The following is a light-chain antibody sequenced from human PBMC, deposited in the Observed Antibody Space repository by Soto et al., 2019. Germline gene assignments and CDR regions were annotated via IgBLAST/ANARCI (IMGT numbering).Light chain of an antibody. CDR1: QSVSSSH. V-gene: IGKV3-20*01. CDR3: QHYGNSLT. Sequence: DIVLTQSPGTLSLSPGESVTLSCRASQSVSSSHLAWYQQKPGQAPRRFIYGASRRATGIPDRFSGSGSGTDFTLTISRLQPEDFAVYSCQHYGNSLTFGGGTKVEIK. J-gene: IGKJ4*01. CDR2: GAS.